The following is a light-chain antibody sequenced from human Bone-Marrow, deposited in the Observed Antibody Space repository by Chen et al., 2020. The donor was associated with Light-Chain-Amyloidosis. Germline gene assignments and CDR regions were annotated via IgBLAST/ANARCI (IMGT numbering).Light chain of an antibody. CDR2: GSS. CDR1: QTISSNY. CDR3: QQYGTSPLT. Sequence: EIVLTQSPGTLSLSPGEGANLSCRASQTISSNYLTWYQQKFGQAPRLLIYGSSSRATGIPDRFTVSGSTPDFTLPINRLEPEDFAMYYCQQYGTSPLTFVG. V-gene: IGKV3-20*01. J-gene: IGKJ4*01.